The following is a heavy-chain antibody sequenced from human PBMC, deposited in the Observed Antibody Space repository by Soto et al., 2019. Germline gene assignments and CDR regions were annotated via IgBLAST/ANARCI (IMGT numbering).Heavy chain of an antibody. Sequence: SVKVSCKASGGTFSSYTISWVRQAPGQGLEWMGRIIPILGIANYAQKFQGRVTITADKSTSTAYMELSSLRSEDTAVYYCASYRGKYYYGMDVWGQGTTVTVSS. D-gene: IGHD3-16*02. CDR2: IIPILGIA. CDR3: ASYRGKYYYGMDV. CDR1: GGTFSSYT. J-gene: IGHJ6*02. V-gene: IGHV1-69*02.